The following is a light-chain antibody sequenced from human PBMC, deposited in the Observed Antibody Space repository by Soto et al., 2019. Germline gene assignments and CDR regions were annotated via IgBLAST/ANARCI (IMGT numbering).Light chain of an antibody. CDR1: QGIANF. Sequence: IQLTQSPSSLSASVGDRVTISCRASQGIANFLAWYQQKPGKAPKLLVYGASTLQRGVPSRFGGSGSGTDFTVTISSLQPEDFATYYCHQLNSFPIPFGPGTKVDIK. CDR2: GAS. J-gene: IGKJ3*01. V-gene: IGKV1-9*01. CDR3: HQLNSFPIP.